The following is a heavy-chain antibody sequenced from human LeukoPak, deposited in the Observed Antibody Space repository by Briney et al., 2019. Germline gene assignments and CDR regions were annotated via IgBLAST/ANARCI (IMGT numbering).Heavy chain of an antibody. J-gene: IGHJ4*02. CDR1: GGSISSGDYY. CDR3: ARVAEDIVVVPAAT. D-gene: IGHD2-2*01. Sequence: SQTLSLTCTVSGGSISSGDYYWSWIRQPPGKGLERIGYIYYSGSTYYNPSLKSRVTISVDTSKNQFSLKLSSVTAADTAVYYCARVAEDIVVVPAATWGQGTLVTVSS. CDR2: IYYSGST. V-gene: IGHV4-30-4*01.